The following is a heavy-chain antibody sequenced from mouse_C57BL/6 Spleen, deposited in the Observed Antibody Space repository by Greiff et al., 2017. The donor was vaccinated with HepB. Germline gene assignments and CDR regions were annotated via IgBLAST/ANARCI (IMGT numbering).Heavy chain of an antibody. CDR1: GYTFTSYW. CDR2: IHPNSGST. J-gene: IGHJ3*01. CDR3: ARWHYSNYGWFAY. V-gene: IGHV1-64*01. Sequence: QVQLQQPGAELVKPGASVKLSCKASGYTFTSYWMHWVKQRPGQGLEWIGMIHPNSGSTNYNEKFKSKATLTVDKSSSTAYMQLSSLTSEDSAVYYCARWHYSNYGWFAYWGQGTLVTVSA. D-gene: IGHD2-5*01.